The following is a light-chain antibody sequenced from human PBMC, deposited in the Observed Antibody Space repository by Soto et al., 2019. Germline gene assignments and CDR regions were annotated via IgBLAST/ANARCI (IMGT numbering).Light chain of an antibody. CDR3: VQRSHWIT. J-gene: IGKJ4*01. Sequence: EIVLTQFPASLSLSPGETATLSCRASEGVSNYLAWYQQKPGQAPRLLIYDASNRATAIPARFSGSGSGTDFTLTISSLEPEDSALYFCVQRSHWITFGGGTKVAIK. CDR2: DAS. V-gene: IGKV3-11*01. CDR1: EGVSNY.